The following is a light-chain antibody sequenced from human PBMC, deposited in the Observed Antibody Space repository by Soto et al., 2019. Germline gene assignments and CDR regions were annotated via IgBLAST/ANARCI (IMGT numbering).Light chain of an antibody. J-gene: IGKJ1*01. Sequence: EIVLTQSPGTLSLSPGERATLSCRASQSVGRNYLAWYQQKPGQAPRLLIFAASSRATVIPDRFSGSGSGSDFTLTISRLEPEDFAVYYCQQYGTSPWTFGQGTKVEIK. CDR3: QQYGTSPWT. V-gene: IGKV3-20*01. CDR1: QSVGRNY. CDR2: AAS.